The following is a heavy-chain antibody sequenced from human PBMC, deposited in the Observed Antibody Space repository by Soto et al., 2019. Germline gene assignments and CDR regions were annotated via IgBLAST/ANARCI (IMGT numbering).Heavy chain of an antibody. Sequence: PSETLSLTCTVSGGSISSSSYYWGWIRQPPGKGLEWIGSIYYSGSTYYNPSLKSRVTISVDTSKNQFSLKLSSVTAADTAVYYCARLRRDVMGASHFDYWGQGTLVTVPS. D-gene: IGHD1-26*01. V-gene: IGHV4-39*01. CDR2: IYYSGST. J-gene: IGHJ4*02. CDR1: GGSISSSSYY. CDR3: ARLRRDVMGASHFDY.